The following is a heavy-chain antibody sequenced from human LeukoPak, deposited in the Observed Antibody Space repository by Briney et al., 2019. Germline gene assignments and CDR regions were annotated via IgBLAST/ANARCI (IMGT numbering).Heavy chain of an antibody. CDR2: INPSGGST. CDR1: GYTFTSYY. Sequence: ASVKVSCKASGYTFTSYYMHWVRQAPGQGLEWMGIINPSGGSTSYAQKFQGRVTMTRDTSTSTVYMELSSLRSEDTAVYYCARGDGIIGYCSGGSCPRDAFDIWGQGTMVTVSS. CDR3: ARGDGIIGYCSGGSCPRDAFDI. J-gene: IGHJ3*02. D-gene: IGHD2-15*01. V-gene: IGHV1-46*01.